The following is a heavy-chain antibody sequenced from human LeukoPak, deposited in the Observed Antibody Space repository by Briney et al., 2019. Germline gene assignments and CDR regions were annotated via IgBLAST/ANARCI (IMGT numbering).Heavy chain of an antibody. J-gene: IGHJ6*02. D-gene: IGHD1-26*01. CDR2: IYPSDSDT. V-gene: IGHV5-51*01. CDR1: GYSFTSYW. CDR3: ALRNSGSSYYYCMDV. Sequence: GESLKISCKGSGYSFTSYWIGWVRQMPGKGLEWMGIIYPSDSDTRYSPSFQGQVTISADKSISTAYLQWSSLKASDTAMYYCALRNSGSSYYYCMDVWGQGTTVTVSS.